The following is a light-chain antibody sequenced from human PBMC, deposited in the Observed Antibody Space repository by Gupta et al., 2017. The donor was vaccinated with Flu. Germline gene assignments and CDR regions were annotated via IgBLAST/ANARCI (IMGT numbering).Light chain of an antibody. CDR3: QQYYGSPYT. V-gene: IGKV4-1*01. CDR1: QSVLFDSNKRNY. CDR2: WAS. J-gene: IGKJ2*01. Sequence: DIVMTQSPDSLAVSLGERDTITCKSSQSVLFDSNKRNYLAWYQQKPGQPPKLLIRWASTRESGVSDRFSGSGSGTDFTLTISSLQAEDVAEYYCQQYYGSPYTVGQGTKLEIK.